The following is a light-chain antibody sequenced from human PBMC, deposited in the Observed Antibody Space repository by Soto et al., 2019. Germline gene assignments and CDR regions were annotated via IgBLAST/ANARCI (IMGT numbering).Light chain of an antibody. J-gene: IGKJ1*01. V-gene: IGKV3-20*01. Sequence: EVVLTQSKGTLSLSPGERATLSCRASQSVSSSYLAWYQQKPGQAPRLLIYGASSRATGIPDRFSGSGSGTDFTLTISRLEPEDFAVYYCQQYGSSPWTFGQGTKVAIK. CDR1: QSVSSSY. CDR2: GAS. CDR3: QQYGSSPWT.